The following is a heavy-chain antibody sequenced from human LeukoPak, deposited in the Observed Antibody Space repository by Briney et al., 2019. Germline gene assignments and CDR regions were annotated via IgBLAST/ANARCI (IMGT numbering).Heavy chain of an antibody. D-gene: IGHD6-13*01. J-gene: IGHJ4*02. V-gene: IGHV3-21*01. CDR2: ISSSGTYI. CDR3: ARARIAAPLLDY. CDR1: GFTFSTYT. Sequence: GGSLRLSCTASGFTFSTYTMNWVRQAPGKGLEWVSSISSSGTYIYYADSVKGRFTISRDNPNNSLYLQMNSLRAEDTAVYFCARARIAAPLLDYWGQGTLVTVSS.